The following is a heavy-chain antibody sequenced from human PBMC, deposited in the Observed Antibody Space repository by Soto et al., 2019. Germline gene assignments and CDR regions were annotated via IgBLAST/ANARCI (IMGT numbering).Heavy chain of an antibody. V-gene: IGHV3-49*03. J-gene: IGHJ4*02. CDR2: IRSKAYGGTT. Sequence: GGSLRLSCTASGFTFGDYAMNWFRQAPGKGLEWVGFIRSKAYGGTTEYAASVKGRFTISRDDSKSIAYLQMNSLKTEDTAVYYCTRDSPNYDILTGYSQYFDYWGQGTLVTVSS. D-gene: IGHD3-9*01. CDR1: GFTFGDYA. CDR3: TRDSPNYDILTGYSQYFDY.